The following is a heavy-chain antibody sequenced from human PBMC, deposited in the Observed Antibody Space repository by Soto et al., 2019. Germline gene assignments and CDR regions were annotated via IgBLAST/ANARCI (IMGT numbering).Heavy chain of an antibody. V-gene: IGHV3-30*03. D-gene: IGHD6-19*01. Sequence: PGGSLRLSCAASGFTFSDYYMSWIRQAPGKGLEWVAVISYDGSNKYYADSVKGRFTISRDNSKNTLYLQMNSLRAEDTAVYYCARVKGSGWLNWFDPWGQGTPVTVSS. CDR2: ISYDGSNK. CDR1: GFTFSDYY. J-gene: IGHJ5*02. CDR3: ARVKGSGWLNWFDP.